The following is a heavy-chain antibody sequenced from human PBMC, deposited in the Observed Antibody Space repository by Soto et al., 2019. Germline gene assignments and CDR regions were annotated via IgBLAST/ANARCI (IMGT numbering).Heavy chain of an antibody. J-gene: IGHJ4*02. CDR2: INPNSGNT. Sequence: ASVKVSCKASGNTFTSYDINWVRQATGHGLEWMGWINPNSGNTGYAQKFQGRVTMTRNTSISTAYMELSSLRSEDTAVYYCARGSYSSSSFYYFDYWGQGTLVTVSS. V-gene: IGHV1-8*01. CDR3: ARGSYSSSSFYYFDY. CDR1: GNTFTSYD. D-gene: IGHD6-6*01.